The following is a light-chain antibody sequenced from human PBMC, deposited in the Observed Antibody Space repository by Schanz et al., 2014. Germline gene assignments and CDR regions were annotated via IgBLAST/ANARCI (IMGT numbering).Light chain of an antibody. CDR3: CSYAGTYSVV. CDR1: SSDVGAYNY. CDR2: DVS. Sequence: QSALTQPASVSGSPGQSITISCTGTSSDVGAYNYVSWYQQHPGKAPKLMIYDVSNRPSGVSNRFSGSKSGNTASLTISGLQAEDEADYYCCSYAGTYSVVFGGGTKLTVL. J-gene: IGLJ2*01. V-gene: IGLV2-14*01.